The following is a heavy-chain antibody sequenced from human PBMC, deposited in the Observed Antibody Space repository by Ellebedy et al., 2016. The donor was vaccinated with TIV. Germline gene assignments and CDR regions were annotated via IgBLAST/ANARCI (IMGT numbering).Heavy chain of an antibody. Sequence: GESLKISCAASGFTFSTFSMNWVRQAPGKGLGWVSSISYYSSYIYYADSVKGRFTISRDDAKNSLYLQLNSLGVEDTALYYCARSLGIGPYGMDVWGQGTTVTVSS. V-gene: IGHV3-21*01. CDR1: GFTFSTFS. CDR2: ISYYSSYI. D-gene: IGHD1-26*01. J-gene: IGHJ6*02. CDR3: ARSLGIGPYGMDV.